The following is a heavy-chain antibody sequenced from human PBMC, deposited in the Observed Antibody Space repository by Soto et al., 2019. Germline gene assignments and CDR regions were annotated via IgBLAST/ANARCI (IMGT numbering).Heavy chain of an antibody. CDR3: ARSLPRTQPFDS. Sequence: EVQLVESGGGLVQPGGSLRLSCAASGFTFSSYEMNWVRQAPGKGLEWVSYISSGASTIYYADSVKGRFTISRDNAKNSLFLQMNSLRAEDTAVYYCARSLPRTQPFDSWGQGTLVTVSS. V-gene: IGHV3-48*03. D-gene: IGHD3-16*02. CDR1: GFTFSSYE. J-gene: IGHJ4*02. CDR2: ISSGASTI.